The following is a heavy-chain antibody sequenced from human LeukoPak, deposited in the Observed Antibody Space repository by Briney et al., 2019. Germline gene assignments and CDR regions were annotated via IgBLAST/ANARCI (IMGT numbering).Heavy chain of an antibody. V-gene: IGHV1-2*02. CDR3: ARTTGIAAAEFLVGYYYYYMDV. J-gene: IGHJ6*03. CDR2: INPNSGGT. D-gene: IGHD6-13*01. Sequence: GASVKVSCKASGYTFTSYGISWVRQAPGQGLEWMGWINPNSGGTNYAQKFQGRVTMTRDTSISTAYMELSRLRSDDTAVYYCARTTGIAAAEFLVGYYYYYMDVWGKGTTVTVSS. CDR1: GYTFTSYG.